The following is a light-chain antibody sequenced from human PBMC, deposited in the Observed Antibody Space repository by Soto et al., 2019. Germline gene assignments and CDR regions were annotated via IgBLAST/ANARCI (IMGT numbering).Light chain of an antibody. Sequence: DIQMTQFPSTLSASVGERATITCRASQSLNNWLAWYHQKPGEAPKVLIYNASSIESGVSPRFSGSGSGTEFTLTISSLQPDDVATYYCQQYNSCSWTFGQGTKVQI. CDR2: NAS. J-gene: IGKJ1*01. CDR3: QQYNSCSWT. CDR1: QSLNNW. V-gene: IGKV1-5*03.